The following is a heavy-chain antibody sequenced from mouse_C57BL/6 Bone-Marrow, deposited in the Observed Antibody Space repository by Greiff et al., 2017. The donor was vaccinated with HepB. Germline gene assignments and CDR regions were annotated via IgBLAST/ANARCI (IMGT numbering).Heavy chain of an antibody. D-gene: IGHD5-5*01. Sequence: QVQLQQPGAELVMPGASVKLSCKASGYTFTSYWMHWVKQRPGQGLEWIGEIDPSDSYTNYNQKFKGKSTLTVDKSSSTDYMQLSSLTSEDSAVYYGARPFYLKGYFEYGGQGTTLTVSS. CDR2: IDPSDSYT. V-gene: IGHV1-69*01. J-gene: IGHJ2*01. CDR1: GYTFTSYW. CDR3: ARPFYLKGYFEY.